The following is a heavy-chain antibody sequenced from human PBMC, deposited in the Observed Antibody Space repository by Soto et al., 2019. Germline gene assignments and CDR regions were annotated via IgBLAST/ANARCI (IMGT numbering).Heavy chain of an antibody. CDR1: GYTFTSYA. Sequence: ASVKVSCKASGYTFTSYAMHWVRQAPGQRLEWMGWINAGNGNTKYSQKFQGRVTITRDTSASTAYMELSSLRSEDTAVYYCARDFPRIAPAGRGNWFDPWGQGTLVTVSS. CDR2: INAGNGNT. V-gene: IGHV1-3*01. CDR3: ARDFPRIAPAGRGNWFDP. D-gene: IGHD6-13*01. J-gene: IGHJ5*02.